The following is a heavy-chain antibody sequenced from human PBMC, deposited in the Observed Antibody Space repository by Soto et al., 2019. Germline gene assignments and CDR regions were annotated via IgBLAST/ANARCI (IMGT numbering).Heavy chain of an antibody. J-gene: IGHJ4*02. CDR3: AKAPLPGVVEGSHYFDY. D-gene: IGHD3-3*01. Sequence: EVQLLESGGGLVQPGGSLRLSCAASGFTFSSYAMSWVRQAPGKGLEWVSAISGSGGSTYYADSVKGRFTISRANSRRTWDLQMNRLRAEDSAVYYCAKAPLPGVVEGSHYFDYSGQGTLVTVSS. V-gene: IGHV3-23*01. CDR1: GFTFSSYA. CDR2: ISGSGGST.